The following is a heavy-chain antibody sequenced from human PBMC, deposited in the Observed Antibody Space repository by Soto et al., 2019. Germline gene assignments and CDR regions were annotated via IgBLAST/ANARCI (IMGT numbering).Heavy chain of an antibody. Sequence: GGSLRLSCAASGFTFSSYEMNWVRQAPGKGLEWVSYTSSSGSTIFYADSVKGRFTISSDNAKNTLYLQMNSLRAEDTAVYYCERGVSGVNLPPYAIEIWGQGTTVTVSS. CDR2: TSSSGSTI. CDR3: ERGVSGVNLPPYAIEI. D-gene: IGHD3-10*01. CDR1: GFTFSSYE. V-gene: IGHV3-48*03. J-gene: IGHJ3*02.